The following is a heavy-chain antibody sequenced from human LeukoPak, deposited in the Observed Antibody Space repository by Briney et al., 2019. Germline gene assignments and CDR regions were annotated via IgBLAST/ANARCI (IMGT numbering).Heavy chain of an antibody. V-gene: IGHV4-59*11. CDR1: GGSINSHY. J-gene: IGHJ3*02. Sequence: PSETLSLTCTVSGGSINSHYCNWIRQSPGKGLEWIGYIYNSGSINYNPSLKSRVIISVDTSKNQFSLKMSSVTAADTAIYYCATKVRGGFDIWGQGTMVTVSS. CDR3: ATKVRGGFDI. D-gene: IGHD2-15*01. CDR2: IYNSGSI.